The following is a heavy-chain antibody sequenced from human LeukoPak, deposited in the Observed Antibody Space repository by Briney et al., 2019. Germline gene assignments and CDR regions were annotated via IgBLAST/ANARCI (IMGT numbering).Heavy chain of an antibody. Sequence: QPGGSLRLSCAASGFTVSSHYMSWVRQAPGKGLEWVAVIYSGGSPYYADSVKGRFTICRDNPKNTLYLQMNSLRAEDTAVYYCGGIPYGMDVWGQGTTVTVSS. CDR3: GGIPYGMDV. V-gene: IGHV3-53*01. J-gene: IGHJ6*02. CDR2: IYSGGSP. CDR1: GFTVSSHY. D-gene: IGHD3-16*01.